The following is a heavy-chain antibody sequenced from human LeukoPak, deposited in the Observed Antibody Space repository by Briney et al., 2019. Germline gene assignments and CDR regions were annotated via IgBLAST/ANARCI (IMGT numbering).Heavy chain of an antibody. CDR3: VRVVFEVGFQFDF. V-gene: IGHV1-18*01. CDR1: GYTFNNYD. D-gene: IGHD1-26*01. CDR2: ISTYNDNT. Sequence: ASVKVSCKASGYTFNNYDINWVRQAPGQGLEWMGWISTYNDNTNYAQKLQGRVTMTTGTSTSTAYMELRSLTSGDTAVYYCVRVVFEVGFQFDFWGQGTLVTVSS. J-gene: IGHJ4*02.